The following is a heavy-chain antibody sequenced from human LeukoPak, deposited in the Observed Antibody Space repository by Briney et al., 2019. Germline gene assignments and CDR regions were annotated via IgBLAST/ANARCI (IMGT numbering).Heavy chain of an antibody. V-gene: IGHV1-69*05. J-gene: IGHJ4*02. CDR1: GGTFSSYA. CDR2: IIPIFGTA. D-gene: IGHD3-22*01. Sequence: SVKVSCKAPGGTFSSYAISWVRQAPGQGLEWMGGIIPIFGTANYAQKFQGRVTITTDESTSTAYMELSSLRSEDTAVYYCARESGLLITMIVASMYFDYWGQGTLVTVSS. CDR3: ARESGLLITMIVASMYFDY.